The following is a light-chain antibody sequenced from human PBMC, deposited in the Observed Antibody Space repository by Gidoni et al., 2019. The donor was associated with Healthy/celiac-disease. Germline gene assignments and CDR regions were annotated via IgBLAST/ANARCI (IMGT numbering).Light chain of an antibody. CDR1: QSISSY. V-gene: IGKV1-39*01. Sequence: DIQMTQSPSSLSASVGDRVTITCRASQSISSYLNWYQQKPGKAPKLLIYAASSLQSGVPSRFSGSGSGTDFTLTISSLQPEDFATYYCQQSYSTPLFXXXTKVEIK. J-gene: IGKJ1*01. CDR2: AAS. CDR3: QQSYSTPL.